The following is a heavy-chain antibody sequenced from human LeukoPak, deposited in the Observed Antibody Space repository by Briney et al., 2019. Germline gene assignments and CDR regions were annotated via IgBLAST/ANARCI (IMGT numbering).Heavy chain of an antibody. CDR3: ARSPFPAMGYWFDP. CDR1: GGTFSSYA. CDR2: IIPIFGTA. D-gene: IGHD2-2*01. Sequence: GASVKVSCKASGGTFSSYAISWVRQAPGQGLEWMGGIIPIFGTANYAQKFQGRVTITADESTSTAYMELSSLRSEDTAVYYCARSPFPAMGYWFDPWGQGTLVTVSS. J-gene: IGHJ5*02. V-gene: IGHV1-69*13.